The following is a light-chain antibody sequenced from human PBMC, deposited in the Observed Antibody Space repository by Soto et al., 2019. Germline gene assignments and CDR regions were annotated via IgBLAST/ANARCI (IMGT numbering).Light chain of an antibody. J-gene: IGKJ1*01. CDR1: QSISSY. Sequence: DIQMTQSPSSLSASVGDRVTITCRASQSISSYLNWYQQKPQKAPKLLICSASSLQSWVPSRFSDSGSGTNFTLTISSLQPEDFATYYCQQSYSSPRTFGRGTKVEIK. CDR2: SAS. CDR3: QQSYSSPRT. V-gene: IGKV1-39*01.